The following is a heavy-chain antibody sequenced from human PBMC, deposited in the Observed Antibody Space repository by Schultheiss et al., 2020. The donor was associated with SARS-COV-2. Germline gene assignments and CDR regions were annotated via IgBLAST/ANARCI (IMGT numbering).Heavy chain of an antibody. J-gene: IGHJ5*02. D-gene: IGHD3-22*01. CDR3: ARRGATVYYYDSSGYTFDP. Sequence: SETLSLTCTVSGGSISSYYWSWIRQPPGKGLEWIGYIYYSGSTNYNPSLKSRVTISVDTSKNQFSLKLSSVTAADTAVYYCARRGATVYYYDSSGYTFDPWGQGTLVTVSS. V-gene: IGHV4-59*08. CDR1: GGSISSYY. CDR2: IYYSGST.